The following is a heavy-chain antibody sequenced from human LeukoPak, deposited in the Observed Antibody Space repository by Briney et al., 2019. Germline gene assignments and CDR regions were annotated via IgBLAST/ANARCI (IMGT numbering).Heavy chain of an antibody. CDR3: AKEAYYDFWSGYFSGMDV. CDR1: GFTFSSYA. V-gene: IGHV3-23*01. CDR2: ISGSGGST. Sequence: GGSLRLSCAASGFTFSSYAMSWVRQAPGKGLEWVSAISGSGGSTYYADSVKGRFTISRDNSKNTLHLQMNSLRAEDTAVYYCAKEAYYDFWSGYFSGMDVWGQGTTVTVSS. J-gene: IGHJ6*02. D-gene: IGHD3-3*01.